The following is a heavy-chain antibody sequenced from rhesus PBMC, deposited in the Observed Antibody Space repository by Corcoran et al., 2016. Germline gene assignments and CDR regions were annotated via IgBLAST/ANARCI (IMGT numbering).Heavy chain of an antibody. V-gene: IGHV3S35*01. Sequence: EVQLVESGGGLVQPGGSLRLSCVASGFTFSSTRMNWIRKAPGKRLAWVVDIKYEGSEKYYLASVQGRFTISRDNAKNSLYLQMNSLRAEDTAVYYCVTAAGDYWGQGVLVTVSS. CDR1: GFTFSSTR. D-gene: IGHD6-31*01. CDR2: IKYEGSEK. J-gene: IGHJ4*01. CDR3: VTAAGDY.